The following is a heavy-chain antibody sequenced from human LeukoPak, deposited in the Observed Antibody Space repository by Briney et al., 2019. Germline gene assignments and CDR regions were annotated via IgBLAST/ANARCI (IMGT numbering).Heavy chain of an antibody. D-gene: IGHD2-21*01. V-gene: IGHV4-34*01. CDR2: INHSGST. J-gene: IGHJ5*02. CDR3: ARHRNRFPPFDP. CDR1: GGSFSGYY. Sequence: SETLSLTCAVYGGSFSGYYWSWIRRPPGKGLEWIGEINHSGSTNYNPSLKSRVTISVDTSKNQFSLKLSSVTAADTAVYYCARHRNRFPPFDPWGQGTLVTVSS.